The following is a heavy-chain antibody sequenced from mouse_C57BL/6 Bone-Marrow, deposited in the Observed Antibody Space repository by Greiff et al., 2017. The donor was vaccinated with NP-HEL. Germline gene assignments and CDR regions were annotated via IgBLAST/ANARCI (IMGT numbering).Heavy chain of an antibody. CDR3: ARVAAY. V-gene: IGHV3-6*01. J-gene: IGHJ3*01. CDR1: GYSITSGYY. CDR2: ISYDGSN. Sequence: ESGPGLVKPSQSLSLTCSVTGYSITSGYYWNWIRQFPGNKLEWMGYISYDGSNNYNPSLKNRISITRDTSKNQFFLKLNSVTTEDTATYYCARVAAYWGQGTLVTVSA.